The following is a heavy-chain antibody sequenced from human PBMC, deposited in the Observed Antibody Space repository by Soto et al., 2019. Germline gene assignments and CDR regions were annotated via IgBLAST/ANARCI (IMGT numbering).Heavy chain of an antibody. J-gene: IGHJ4*02. CDR3: ARDDRQYSSSSMAFDS. D-gene: IGHD6-6*01. CDR2: ISFDGTNT. Sequence: QVQLVESGGGVVQPGRSLRLSCAASGFTFSNYAMHWVRQAPGKGLEWVAVISFDGTNTYYAASVKGRFTISRDNSKNTLCMHMNSLRPEDTAVYYCARDDRQYSSSSMAFDSWGQGTLVTVSS. CDR1: GFTFSNYA. V-gene: IGHV3-30-3*01.